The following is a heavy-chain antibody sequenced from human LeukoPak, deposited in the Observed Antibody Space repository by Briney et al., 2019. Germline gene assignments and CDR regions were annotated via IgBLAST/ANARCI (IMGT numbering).Heavy chain of an antibody. V-gene: IGHV3-30*04. J-gene: IGHJ4*02. CDR2: ISFDGNNK. CDR1: GFTFSSDA. D-gene: IGHD3-10*01. CDR3: ARAGHYYGSGSFYAKIDS. Sequence: GRSLRLSCAASGFTFSSDAMHWVRQDPGEGLEWVALISFDGNNKYYADSVKGRFTISRDNSKNTLYLQMNSLRTDDAAVYYCARAGHYYGSGSFYAKIDSWGQGTLVTVSS.